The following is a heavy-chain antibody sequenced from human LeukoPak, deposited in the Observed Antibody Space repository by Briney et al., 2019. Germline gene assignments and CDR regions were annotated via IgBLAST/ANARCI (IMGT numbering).Heavy chain of an antibody. J-gene: IGHJ4*02. CDR2: ISSSSSYI. CDR3: ATLWAYQPLDY. V-gene: IGHV3-21*01. CDR1: GSAFSTSG. Sequence: PGASLRLSCAASGSAFSTSGMNWVRQAPGRGLEWVSSISSSSSYIYYADSVKGRFTISRDNAKNSLYLQMNSLRAEDTAVYYCATLWAYQPLDYWGQGTLVTVSS. D-gene: IGHD3-16*01.